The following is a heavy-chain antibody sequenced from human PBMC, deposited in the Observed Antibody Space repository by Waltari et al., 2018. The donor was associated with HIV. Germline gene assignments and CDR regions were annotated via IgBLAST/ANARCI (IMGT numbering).Heavy chain of an antibody. V-gene: IGHV3-48*01. CDR1: GFTFSSYS. CDR2: ITRSSDTM. D-gene: IGHD6-13*01. J-gene: IGHJ4*02. CDR3: ASDSNWSFDY. Sequence: EVQVVESGGGLAQPGGSLRLSCAASGFTFSSYSMNWVRQAPGNGLEWVSYITRSSDTMYYADSVKGRFTISRDNAKNSLYLQMSSLRVEDTAVYYCASDSNWSFDYWGQGTLVTVSS.